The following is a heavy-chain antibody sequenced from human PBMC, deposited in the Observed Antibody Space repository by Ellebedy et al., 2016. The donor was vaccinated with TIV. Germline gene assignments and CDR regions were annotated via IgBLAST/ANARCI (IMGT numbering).Heavy chain of an antibody. D-gene: IGHD2-2*02. J-gene: IGHJ4*02. CDR2: INHSGST. CDR1: GGSFSGYY. CDR3: ARRTPRGYCSSTSCYKGLDY. V-gene: IGHV4-34*01. Sequence: SETLSLTXAVYGGSFSGYYWSWIRQPPGKGLEWIGEINHSGSTNYNPSLKSRVTISVDTSKNQFSLKLSSVTAADTAVYYCARRTPRGYCSSTSCYKGLDYWGQGTLVTVSS.